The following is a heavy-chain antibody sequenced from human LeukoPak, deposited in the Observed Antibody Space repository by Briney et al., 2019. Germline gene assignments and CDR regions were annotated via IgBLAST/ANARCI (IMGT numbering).Heavy chain of an antibody. CDR2: ISGSGGGT. D-gene: IGHD2-2*01. CDR1: GFTFSSYA. CDR3: AKDSIVVVPAARFDP. J-gene: IGHJ5*02. V-gene: IGHV3-23*01. Sequence: GGSLRLSCAASGFTFSSYAMSWVRQAPGKGLEWVSAISGSGGGTYYADSVKGRFTIPRDNSKNTLYLQMNSLRAEDTAVYYCAKDSIVVVPAARFDPWGQGTLVTVSS.